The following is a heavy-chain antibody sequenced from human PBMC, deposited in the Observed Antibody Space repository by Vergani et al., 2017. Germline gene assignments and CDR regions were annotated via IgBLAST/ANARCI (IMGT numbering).Heavy chain of an antibody. CDR2: ISYDGSNK. CDR3: ARDLSGRDFDY. V-gene: IGHV3-30-3*01. CDR1: GFTFSSYA. Sequence: QVQLVESGGGVVQPGRSLRLSCAASGFTFSSYAMHWVRQAPGKGLEWVAVISYDGSNKYYADSVKGQFTISRDNSKNTLYLQMNSLRAEDTAVYYCARDLSGRDFDYWGQGTLVTVSS. J-gene: IGHJ4*02. D-gene: IGHD1-26*01.